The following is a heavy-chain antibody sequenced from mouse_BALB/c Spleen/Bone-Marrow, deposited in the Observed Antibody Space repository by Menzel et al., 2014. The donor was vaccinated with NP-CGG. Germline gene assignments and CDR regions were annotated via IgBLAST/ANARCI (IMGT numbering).Heavy chain of an antibody. J-gene: IGHJ4*01. CDR2: IYPGDGDT. CDR3: ARSDGYRAMDY. CDR1: GYAFSNSR. D-gene: IGHD2-3*01. Sequence: QVQLKDSGPELVKPGASVKISCKASGYAFSNSRMNWVKQRPGQGLEWIGRIYPGDGDTYYNGKFKDKATLTADKSSSTAYMQLSSLTSVDSAVYFCARSDGYRAMDYWGQGTSVTVSS. V-gene: IGHV1-82*01.